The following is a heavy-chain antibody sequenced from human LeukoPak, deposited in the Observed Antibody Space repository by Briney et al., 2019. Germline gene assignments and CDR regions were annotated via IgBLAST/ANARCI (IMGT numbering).Heavy chain of an antibody. CDR1: GFTFSSYG. CDR3: ASGKRGATAVGVAFDI. D-gene: IGHD1-26*01. Sequence: PGRSLRLSCAASGFTFSSYGMHWVRQAPGKGLEWVAVIWYDGSNKYYADSVKGRFTISRDNSKNTLYLQMNSLRAEDTAVYYCASGKRGATAVGVAFDIWGQGTMVTVSS. CDR2: IWYDGSNK. V-gene: IGHV3-33*01. J-gene: IGHJ3*02.